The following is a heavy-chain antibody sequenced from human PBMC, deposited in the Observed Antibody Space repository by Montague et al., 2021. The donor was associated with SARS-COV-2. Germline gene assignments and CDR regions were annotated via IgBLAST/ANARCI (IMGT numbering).Heavy chain of an antibody. Sequence: SETLSLTCAVHGTSFSGYYWNWIRQPPGKGLEWIGEINHGGSTKYSPSLKSRLTISADTSKNQFPLKLTSVAAADTAVYYFARLRDGVVPSPILGVGPYYSYYYIDVWGRGTTVTVSS. D-gene: IGHD2-15*01. J-gene: IGHJ6*03. CDR3: ARLRDGVVPSPILGVGPYYSYYYIDV. CDR1: GTSFSGYY. CDR2: INHGGST. V-gene: IGHV4-34*01.